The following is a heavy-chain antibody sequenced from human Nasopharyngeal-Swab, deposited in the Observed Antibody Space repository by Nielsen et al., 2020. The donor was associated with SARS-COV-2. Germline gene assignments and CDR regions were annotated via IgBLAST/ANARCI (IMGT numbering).Heavy chain of an antibody. J-gene: IGHJ4*02. V-gene: IGHV3-23*01. Sequence: GGSLRLSCAASGFTFSSYAMSWVRQAPGKGLEWVSVISGSGGSTYYADSVKGRFTISRDNSKNTLHLQMNSLRVEDTALYYCAARTVSSGWYVGFDYWGQGTLVTVSS. CDR2: ISGSGGST. CDR1: GFTFSSYA. D-gene: IGHD6-19*01. CDR3: AARTVSSGWYVGFDY.